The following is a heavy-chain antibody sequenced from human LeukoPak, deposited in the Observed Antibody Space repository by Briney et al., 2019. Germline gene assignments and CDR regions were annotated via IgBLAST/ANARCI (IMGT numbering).Heavy chain of an antibody. CDR1: GFTFSSYA. CDR3: ARGAPGYSSGWYYFDY. CDR2: INSDGSST. D-gene: IGHD6-19*01. V-gene: IGHV3-74*01. J-gene: IGHJ4*02. Sequence: PGGSLRLSCAASGFTFSSYAMSWVRQAPGKGLVWVSRINSDGSSTSYADSVKGRFTISRDNAKNTLYLQMNSLRAEDTAVYYCARGAPGYSSGWYYFDYWGQGTLVTVSS.